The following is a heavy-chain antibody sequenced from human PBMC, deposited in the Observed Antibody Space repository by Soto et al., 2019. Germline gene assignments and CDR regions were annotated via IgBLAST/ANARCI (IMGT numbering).Heavy chain of an antibody. J-gene: IGHJ4*02. CDR2: ISAYNGNT. Sequence: ASVKVSCKASGYTFTSYGISWVRQAPGQGLEWMGWISAYNGNTNYAQKLQGRVTMTTDTSTSTAYMELRSLRSDDTAVYYCVKDCSSTSCYDYWGQGTLVTVSS. CDR1: GYTFTSYG. CDR3: VKDCSSTSCYDY. V-gene: IGHV1-18*01. D-gene: IGHD2-2*01.